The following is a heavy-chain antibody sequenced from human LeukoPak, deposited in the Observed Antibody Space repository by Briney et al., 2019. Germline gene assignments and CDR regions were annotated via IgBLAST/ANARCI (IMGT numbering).Heavy chain of an antibody. CDR2: IRYDGSNK. D-gene: IGHD6-13*01. J-gene: IGHJ4*02. CDR1: GFTFSSYG. CDR3: ARSLRIAAAPDY. V-gene: IGHV3-30*02. Sequence: GGSLRLSCAASGFTFSSYGMHWVRQAPGKGLEWVAFIRYDGSNKYYADSVKGRFTISRDNSKNTLYLQMNSLRAEDTAVYYCARSLRIAAAPDYWGQGTLVTVSS.